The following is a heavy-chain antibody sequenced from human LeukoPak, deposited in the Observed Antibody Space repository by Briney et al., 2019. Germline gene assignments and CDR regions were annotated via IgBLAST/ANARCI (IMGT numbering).Heavy chain of an antibody. J-gene: IGHJ4*02. CDR2: ISGGGGST. D-gene: IGHD1-26*01. CDR3: AKGGKWDVTPFDY. CDR1: GFTFTSYS. Sequence: GGSLRLSCAASGFTFTSYSMNWVRQAPGKGLEWVSTISGGGGSTYYADSVKGRFTVSRDNSRNTLYLQVNSLRAEDTAVYYCAKGGKWDVTPFDYWGQGTLVTVSS. V-gene: IGHV3-23*01.